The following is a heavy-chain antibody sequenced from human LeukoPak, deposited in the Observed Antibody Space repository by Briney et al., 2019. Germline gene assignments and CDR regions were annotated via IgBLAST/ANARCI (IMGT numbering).Heavy chain of an antibody. CDR3: ARLPGVVVPAAIFLAFDI. J-gene: IGHJ3*02. CDR1: GGSFSGYY. Sequence: PSETLSLTCAVYGGSFSGYYWSWIRQPPGKGLEWIGEINHSGSTNYNPSLKSRVTISVDTSKNQFSLKLSSVTAADTAVYYCARLPGVVVPAAIFLAFDIWGQGTMVTVSS. D-gene: IGHD2-2*01. CDR2: INHSGST. V-gene: IGHV4-34*01.